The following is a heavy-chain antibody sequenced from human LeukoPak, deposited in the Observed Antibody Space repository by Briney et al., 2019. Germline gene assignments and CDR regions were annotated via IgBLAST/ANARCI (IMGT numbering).Heavy chain of an antibody. V-gene: IGHV1-24*01. CDR1: GYTLTELS. J-gene: IGHJ4*02. CDR3: ATGNKQTVLRFLEWLSPRPHQPIFDY. Sequence: ASVKVSCKVSGYTLTELSMHWERQAPGKGLEWMGGFDPEDGETIYAQKFQGRVTMTEDTSTDTAYMELSSLRSEDTAVYYCATGNKQTVLRFLEWLSPRPHQPIFDYWGQGTLVTVSS. CDR2: FDPEDGET. D-gene: IGHD3-3*01.